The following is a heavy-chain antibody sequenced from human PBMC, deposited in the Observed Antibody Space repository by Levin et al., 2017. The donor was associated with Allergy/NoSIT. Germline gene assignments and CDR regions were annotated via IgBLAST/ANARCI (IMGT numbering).Heavy chain of an antibody. V-gene: IGHV1-69*01. D-gene: IGHD5-18*01. Sequence: PGGSLRLSCKASGGTFSSYAISWVRQAPGQGLEWMGGIIPIFGTANYAQKFQGRVTITADESTSTAYMELSSLRSEDTAVYYCARDRHVDTAMEFDYWGQGTLVTVSS. CDR2: IIPIFGTA. CDR3: ARDRHVDTAMEFDY. J-gene: IGHJ4*02. CDR1: GGTFSSYA.